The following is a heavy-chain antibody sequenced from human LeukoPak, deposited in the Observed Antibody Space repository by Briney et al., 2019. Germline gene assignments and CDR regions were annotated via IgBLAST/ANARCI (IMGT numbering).Heavy chain of an antibody. CDR2: MNPNSGNT. CDR1: GYTFTSYD. D-gene: IGHD1-26*01. Sequence: ASVKVSCKVSGYTFTSYDINWVRQATGQGLEWMGWMNPNSGNTGYAQKFQGRVTITRNTSISTAYMELSSLRSEDTAVYYCARAGEIVGAIDYWYFDLWGRGTLVSVSS. CDR3: ARAGEIVGAIDYWYFDL. J-gene: IGHJ2*01. V-gene: IGHV1-8*03.